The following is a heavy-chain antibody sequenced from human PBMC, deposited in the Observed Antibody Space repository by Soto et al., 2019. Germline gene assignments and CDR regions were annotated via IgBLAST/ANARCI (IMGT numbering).Heavy chain of an antibody. Sequence: ASVKVSCKASGYTFTSYGISWVRQAPGQGLEWMGWISAYNGNTNYAQKLQGRVTITADESTSTAYMELSSLRSEDTAVYYCARDLHDLGYYYGMDVWGQGTTVTVSS. CDR2: ISAYNGNT. D-gene: IGHD3-3*01. V-gene: IGHV1-18*01. J-gene: IGHJ6*02. CDR3: ARDLHDLGYYYGMDV. CDR1: GYTFTSYG.